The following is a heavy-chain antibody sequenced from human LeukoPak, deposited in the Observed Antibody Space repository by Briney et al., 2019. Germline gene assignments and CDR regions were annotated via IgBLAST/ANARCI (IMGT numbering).Heavy chain of an antibody. V-gene: IGHV1-18*01. CDR2: ISAYNGNT. CDR1: GYTFTSYG. J-gene: IGHJ6*02. Sequence: ASVKVSCKASGYTFTSYGISWVRQAPGQGLEWVGWISAYNGNTNYAQKLQGRVTMTTDTSTSTAYMELRSLRSDDTAVYYCARDSPIYDIYVPDYYYYGMDVWGQGTTVTVSS. CDR3: ARDSPIYDIYVPDYYYYGMDV. D-gene: IGHD3-9*01.